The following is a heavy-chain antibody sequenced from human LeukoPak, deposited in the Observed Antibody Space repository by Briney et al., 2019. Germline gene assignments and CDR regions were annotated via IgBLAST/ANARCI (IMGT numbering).Heavy chain of an antibody. CDR1: GGPIINHH. CDR2: IYSSGSA. D-gene: IGHD6-19*01. Sequence: KPSDTLSLTCTLSGGPIINHHWSWIPHPAGKGLEGIGRIYSSGSANYSPSLKSRVSMSIDTSNNHFSLNLTSVTAADTALYFCARDVRYASGWSTPESWGQGTLVTVSS. CDR3: ARDVRYASGWSTPES. V-gene: IGHV4-4*07. J-gene: IGHJ5*02.